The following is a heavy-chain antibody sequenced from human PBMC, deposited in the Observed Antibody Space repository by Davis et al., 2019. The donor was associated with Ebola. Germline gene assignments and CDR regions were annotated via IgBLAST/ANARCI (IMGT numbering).Heavy chain of an antibody. D-gene: IGHD4-17*01. CDR1: GFTFSSYA. Sequence: GGSLRLSCAASGFTFSSYAMHWVRQAPGKGLEWVAVISYDGSNKYYADSVKGRFTISRDNSKNTLYLQMNSLRAEDTAVYYCAKDWRSDYGDYWYFDLWGRGTLVTVSS. J-gene: IGHJ2*01. CDR2: ISYDGSNK. CDR3: AKDWRSDYGDYWYFDL. V-gene: IGHV3-30-3*01.